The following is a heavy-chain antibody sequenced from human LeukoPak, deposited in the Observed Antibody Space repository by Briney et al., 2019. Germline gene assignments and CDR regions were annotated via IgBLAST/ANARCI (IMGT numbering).Heavy chain of an antibody. J-gene: IGHJ4*02. CDR2: IYYSGST. CDR1: GGSISSSSYY. V-gene: IGHV4-39*02. Sequence: PSETLSLTCTVSGGSISSSSYYWGWIRQPPGKGLEWIGSIYYSGSTYYNPSLKSRVTISVDTSKNQFSLKLSSVTAADTAVYYCAREALVVPPPMDYWGQGTLVTVSS. CDR3: AREALVVPPPMDY. D-gene: IGHD3-22*01.